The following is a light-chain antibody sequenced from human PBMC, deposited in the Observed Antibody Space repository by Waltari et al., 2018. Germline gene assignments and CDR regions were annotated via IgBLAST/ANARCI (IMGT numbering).Light chain of an antibody. J-gene: IGKJ2*03. V-gene: IGKV1-17*01. CDR2: AAT. CDR1: QGISSY. CDR3: LQHNSYPHS. Sequence: DIQMTQSPSSLSASVGDTVTITCRASQGISSYLNWFQQKPGKAPKLLIYAATTLQSGVPSRFSGSGPGTEFTLTISSLQPEDFAAYYCLQHNSYPHSFGQGTKVEIK.